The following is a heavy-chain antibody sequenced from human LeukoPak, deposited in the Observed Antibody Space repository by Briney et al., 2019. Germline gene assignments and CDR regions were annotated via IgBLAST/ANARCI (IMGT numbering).Heavy chain of an antibody. D-gene: IGHD3-22*01. CDR1: GFTFSSYG. V-gene: IGHV3-30*18. CDR3: AKDRDYYDSSVGYFQH. CDR2: ISYDGSNK. J-gene: IGHJ1*01. Sequence: PGRSLRPSCAASGFTFSSYGMHWVRQAPGKGLEWVAVISYDGSNKYYADSVKGRFTISRDNSKNTLYLQMNSLRAEDTAVYYCAKDRDYYDSSVGYFQHWGQGTLVTVSS.